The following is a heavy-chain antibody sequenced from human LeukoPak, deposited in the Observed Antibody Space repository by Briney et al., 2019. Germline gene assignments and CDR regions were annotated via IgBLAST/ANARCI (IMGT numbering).Heavy chain of an antibody. Sequence: SETLSLTCTVSGYSISSGYYWDWIRQPPGKGLEWIGTIYRSGSTYYNPSLNSRVTISVDTSKNQFFLKLRSVAAADTAVYYCARGNSQRDYYYLDVWGKGTTVTVSS. CDR3: ARGNSQRDYYYLDV. D-gene: IGHD4-11*01. CDR1: GYSISSGYY. J-gene: IGHJ6*03. V-gene: IGHV4-38-2*02. CDR2: IYRSGST.